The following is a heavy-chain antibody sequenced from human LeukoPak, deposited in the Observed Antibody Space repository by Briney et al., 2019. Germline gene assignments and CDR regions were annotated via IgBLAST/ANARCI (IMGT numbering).Heavy chain of an antibody. D-gene: IGHD5-18*01. J-gene: IGHJ4*02. CDR3: ARAERGYSYGFHFDY. CDR1: GFTFSSYE. V-gene: IGHV3-48*03. Sequence: GGSLRLSCAASGFTFSSYEMNWVRQAPGKGLEWVSYISSSGSTIYYADSVKGRFTISRDSAKNSLYLQMNSLRAEDTAVYYCARAERGYSYGFHFDYWGQGTLVTVSS. CDR2: ISSSGSTI.